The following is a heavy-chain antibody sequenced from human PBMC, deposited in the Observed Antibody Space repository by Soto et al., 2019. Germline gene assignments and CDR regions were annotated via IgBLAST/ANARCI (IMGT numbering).Heavy chain of an antibody. Sequence: ASVKVSCKSSGYTFTTYYIHWVRQAPGQGLEWMGIINPSGGTTTFAQKFQGRVTMTSDTSTSTVYMELSSLRSEDTALYYCAREYPLNYYDSSGYYSHLIPFDYWGQGTLVTVSS. CDR2: INPSGGTT. CDR1: GYTFTTYY. J-gene: IGHJ4*02. D-gene: IGHD3-22*01. CDR3: AREYPLNYYDSSGYYSHLIPFDY. V-gene: IGHV1-46*01.